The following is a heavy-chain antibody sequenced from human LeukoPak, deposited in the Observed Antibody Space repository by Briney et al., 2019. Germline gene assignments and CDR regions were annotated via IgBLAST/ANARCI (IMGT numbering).Heavy chain of an antibody. J-gene: IGHJ4*02. V-gene: IGHV1-69*13. D-gene: IGHD1-26*01. Sequence: GASVKVSCKASGYTFTSYYMHWVRQAPGQGLEWMGGIIPIFGTANYAQKFQGRVTITADESTSTAYMELSSLRSEDTAVYYCARAIVGATMCLDYWGQGTLVTVSS. CDR2: IIPIFGTA. CDR1: GYTFTSYY. CDR3: ARAIVGATMCLDY.